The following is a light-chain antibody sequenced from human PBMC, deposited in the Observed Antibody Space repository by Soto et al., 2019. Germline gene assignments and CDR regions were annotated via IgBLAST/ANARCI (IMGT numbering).Light chain of an antibody. CDR2: AAS. V-gene: IGKV1-9*01. CDR1: QGISSY. J-gene: IGKJ2*01. CDR3: QQLHSYPPYT. Sequence: EIQLTQSPSFLSSSVGERVTITCRASQGISSYLAWYQQKPGKAPKLLLYAASTLQSGVPSRFSGSGSGTEITLTISSLQPEDFATSYYQQLHSYPPYTFGQGTKLEIK.